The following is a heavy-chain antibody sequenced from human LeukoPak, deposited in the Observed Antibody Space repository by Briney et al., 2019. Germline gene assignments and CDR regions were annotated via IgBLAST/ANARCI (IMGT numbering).Heavy chain of an antibody. V-gene: IGHV1-69*05. J-gene: IGHJ4*02. Sequence: SVKVSCKASGGTFSSYAISWVRQAPGQGLEWMGRIIPIFGTANYAQKFQGRVTITTDESTSTAYMELSSLRSEDTAVYYCARESSASVAGQPFDYWGQGTLVTVSS. CDR2: IIPIFGTA. CDR3: ARESSASVAGQPFDY. CDR1: GGTFSSYA. D-gene: IGHD6-19*01.